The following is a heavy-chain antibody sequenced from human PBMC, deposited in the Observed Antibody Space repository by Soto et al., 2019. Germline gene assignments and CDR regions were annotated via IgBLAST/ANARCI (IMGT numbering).Heavy chain of an antibody. J-gene: IGHJ5*02. V-gene: IGHV4-34*01. D-gene: IGHD3-16*01. Sequence: SETLSLTCAVYGGFLSESYWTWIRQPPGKGLEWVGEINHVGGTNYNPSLKSRVTMSVDTSQNQFSLRLISVTAADTAMYFCVRIRYQLPSSVLWLDPWGQGTPVTVSS. CDR2: INHVGGT. CDR3: VRIRYQLPSSVLWLDP. CDR1: GGFLSESY.